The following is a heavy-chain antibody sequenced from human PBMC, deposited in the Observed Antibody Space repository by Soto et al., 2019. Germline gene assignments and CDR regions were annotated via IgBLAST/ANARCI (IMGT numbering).Heavy chain of an antibody. CDR3: ARWSYLDY. CDR2: IFYSGTT. J-gene: IGHJ4*02. V-gene: IGHV4-30-4*01. D-gene: IGHD3-3*01. CDR1: GGSVNSGDYY. Sequence: SETLSLTCTVSGGSVNSGDYYWSWIRQSPGKGLEWIGSIFYSGTTYYNPSLQGRITISIDTSKNQFSLRLTSVTAADTAMCYCARWSYLDYWGQGTRVTVSS.